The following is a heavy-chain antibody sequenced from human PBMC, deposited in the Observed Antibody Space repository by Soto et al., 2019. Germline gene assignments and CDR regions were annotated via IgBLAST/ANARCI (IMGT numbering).Heavy chain of an antibody. CDR1: GYTFTGYY. D-gene: IGHD1-26*01. Sequence: EASVKVSCKASGYTFTGYYMHWVRQAPGQGLEWMGWINAGNGNTKYSQKFQGRVTITRDTSASTAYMELSSLRSEDTAVYYCARASYSGSYDDWGQGTLVTVSS. CDR3: ARASYSGSYDD. J-gene: IGHJ4*02. V-gene: IGHV1-3*01. CDR2: INAGNGNT.